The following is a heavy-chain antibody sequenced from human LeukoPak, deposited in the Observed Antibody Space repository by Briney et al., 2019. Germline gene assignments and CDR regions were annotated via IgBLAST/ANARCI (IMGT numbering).Heavy chain of an antibody. Sequence: GGSLRLSCAASGFTFSSYSMNWVRQAPGKGLERVSSISSSSSYIYYADSVKGRFTISRDNAKNSLYLQMNSLRAEDTAVYYCAREGGYYGSGRAHYYYYMDVWGKGTTVTVSS. CDR2: ISSSSSYI. CDR1: GFTFSSYS. J-gene: IGHJ6*03. CDR3: AREGGYYGSGRAHYYYYMDV. D-gene: IGHD3-10*01. V-gene: IGHV3-21*01.